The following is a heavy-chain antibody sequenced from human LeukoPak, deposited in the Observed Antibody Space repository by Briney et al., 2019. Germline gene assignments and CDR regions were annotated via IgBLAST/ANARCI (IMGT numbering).Heavy chain of an antibody. J-gene: IGHJ4*02. CDR2: ISYDGSNK. V-gene: IGHV3-30*03. Sequence: GRSLRLSCAASGFTFSSYGMHWVRQAPGKGLEWVAVISYDGSNKYYAGSVKGRFTISRDNSKNTLYLQMNSLRAEDTAVYYCAREEIFRVAVAGNWVDYWGQGTLVTVSS. D-gene: IGHD6-19*01. CDR1: GFTFSSYG. CDR3: AREEIFRVAVAGNWVDY.